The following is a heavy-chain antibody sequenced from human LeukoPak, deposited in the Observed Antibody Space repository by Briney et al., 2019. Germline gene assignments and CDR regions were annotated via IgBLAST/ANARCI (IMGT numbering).Heavy chain of an antibody. D-gene: IGHD6-13*01. CDR2: IRYDGSNK. CDR1: GFTFSSDG. J-gene: IGHJ4*02. Sequence: GGSLRLSCAASGFTFSSDGMHWVRQAPGKGLEWVAFIRYDGSNKYYADSVKGRFTISRDNSKNTLYLQMNSLRAEDTAVYYCARNVREAVIAAARGYYFDYWGQGTLVTVSS. V-gene: IGHV3-30*02. CDR3: ARNVREAVIAAARGYYFDY.